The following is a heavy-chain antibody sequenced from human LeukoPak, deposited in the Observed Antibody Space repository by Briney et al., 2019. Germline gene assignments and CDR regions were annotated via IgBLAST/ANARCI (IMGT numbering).Heavy chain of an antibody. Sequence: PGGSLRLSCAASGFTFSSYAMSWVRQAPGKGLEWVSAISGSGGSTYYADSVKGRFTISRDNSKNTLYLQMNSLRAEDTAVYYCVSFYSSVPNQKAAFDIWGQGTMVTVSS. CDR2: ISGSGGST. D-gene: IGHD6-25*01. V-gene: IGHV3-23*01. J-gene: IGHJ3*02. CDR1: GFTFSSYA. CDR3: VSFYSSVPNQKAAFDI.